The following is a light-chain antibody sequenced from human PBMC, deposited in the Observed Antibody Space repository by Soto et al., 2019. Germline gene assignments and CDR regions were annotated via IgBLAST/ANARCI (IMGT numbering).Light chain of an antibody. CDR1: SSDVGSYNL. Sequence: QSALTQPASVSGSPGQSITISCTGTSSDVGSYNLVSWYQQHPGKAPKFMIYEVSKRPSGVSNRFSGSKSGNTASLTISGLQAEDGADYYCCSYAGSTIMVFGGGTKLTVL. CDR2: EVS. V-gene: IGLV2-23*02. CDR3: CSYAGSTIMV. J-gene: IGLJ2*01.